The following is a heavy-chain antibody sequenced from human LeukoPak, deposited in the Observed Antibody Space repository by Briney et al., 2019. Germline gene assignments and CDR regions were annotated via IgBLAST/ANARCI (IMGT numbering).Heavy chain of an antibody. V-gene: IGHV3-30-3*01. CDR1: GFTFSSYA. Sequence: GGSLRLSCAASGFTFSSYAMHWVRQAPGEGLEWVAVISYDGSNKYYADSVKGRFTISRDNSKNTLYLQMNSLRAEDTAVYYCAREQLGYCSSTSCYYFGTQEPTFDYWGQGTLVTVSS. J-gene: IGHJ4*02. D-gene: IGHD2-2*01. CDR3: AREQLGYCSSTSCYYFGTQEPTFDY. CDR2: ISYDGSNK.